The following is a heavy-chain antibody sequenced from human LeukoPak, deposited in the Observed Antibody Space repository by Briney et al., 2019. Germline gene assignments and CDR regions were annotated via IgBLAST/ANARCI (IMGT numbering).Heavy chain of an antibody. CDR2: ISAYNGDT. V-gene: IGHV1-18*01. CDR1: GYIFAHNG. Sequence: ASVKVSCKTSGYIFAHNGISWVRQAPGQGPEWMGWISAYNGDTNYAQKFQGRVTMTEDTSTDTAYMELSSLRSEDTAVYYCATGARGYSYGYLYYYGMDVWGQGTTVTVSS. J-gene: IGHJ6*02. CDR3: ATGARGYSYGYLYYYGMDV. D-gene: IGHD5-18*01.